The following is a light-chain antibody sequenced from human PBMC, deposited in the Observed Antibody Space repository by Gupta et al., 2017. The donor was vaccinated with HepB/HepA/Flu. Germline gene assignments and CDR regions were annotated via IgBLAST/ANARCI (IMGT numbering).Light chain of an antibody. Sequence: QSALTQPTSGSASPGRSIILYCTAPSRDVCGSNYVSWYQQHTGTAPKLMIYDVSNWPSGVSNRFSCSKSGNTASLTMSGLQAEDAADYYCSSYTSSSTLAYYVFGTGTKVTVL. CDR3: SSYTSSSTLAYYV. CDR1: SRDVCGSNY. V-gene: IGLV2-14*03. J-gene: IGLJ1*01. CDR2: DVS.